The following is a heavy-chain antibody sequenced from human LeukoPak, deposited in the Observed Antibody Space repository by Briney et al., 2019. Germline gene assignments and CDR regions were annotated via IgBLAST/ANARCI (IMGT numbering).Heavy chain of an antibody. CDR1: GFTFSDYY. V-gene: IGHV3-11*04. CDR3: ARDLLGSSGLDY. D-gene: IGHD6-19*01. CDR2: ITTSGSTV. Sequence: PGGSLRLSCAVSGFTFSDYYMSWIRQAPGKGLEWVSYITTSGSTVLYADSVKGRFTISRDNAKNSLYLQMNSLRAEDTAVYYCARDLLGSSGLDYWGQGTLVTVSS. J-gene: IGHJ4*02.